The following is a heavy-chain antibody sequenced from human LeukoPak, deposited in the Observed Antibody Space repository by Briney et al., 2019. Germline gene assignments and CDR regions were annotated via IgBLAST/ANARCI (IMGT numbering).Heavy chain of an antibody. D-gene: IGHD1-26*01. CDR3: ARYGGYSGNYSADYYYALDV. Sequence: SETLSLTCTVSGGSISSYYWSWIRQPPGEGLEWIGYIYYSGSTNYNPSLKSRVTISVDTSKNQFSLKLSSVTAADTAVYYCARYGGYSGNYSADYYYALDVWGQGTTVTVSS. CDR2: IYYSGST. V-gene: IGHV4-59*08. J-gene: IGHJ6*02. CDR1: GGSISSYY.